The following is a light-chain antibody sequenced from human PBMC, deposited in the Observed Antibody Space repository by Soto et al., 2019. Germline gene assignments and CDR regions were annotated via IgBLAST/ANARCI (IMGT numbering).Light chain of an antibody. CDR3: AAWDDSLSGRWV. CDR1: SSNIGSNY. V-gene: IGLV1-47*01. J-gene: IGLJ2*01. Sequence: QSVLTQPPSASGTPGQRVTISCSGSSSNIGSNYVYWYQQLPGTAPKLLIYRNNQRPSGVPDRFSGSKSGTSASLAISGLRSEDEADYYSAAWDDSLSGRWVFGGGTKVTVL. CDR2: RNN.